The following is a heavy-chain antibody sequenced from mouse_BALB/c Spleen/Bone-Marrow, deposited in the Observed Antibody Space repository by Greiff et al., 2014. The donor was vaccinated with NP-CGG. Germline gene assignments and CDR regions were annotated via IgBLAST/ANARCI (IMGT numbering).Heavy chain of an antibody. CDR1: GFNIKDYF. CDR2: IDPEIGNT. V-gene: IGHV14-1*02. D-gene: IGHD4-1*01. Sequence: EVQLQESGAELVRPGALVKLSCKASGFNIKDYFMHWVKQRPEQGLEWIGWIDPEIGNTLYDPKFQGKASITADTSSNTAYLQLSSLTSGDTAVYYCARLSGTRDFDYWGQGTTLTVSS. J-gene: IGHJ2*01. CDR3: ARLSGTRDFDY.